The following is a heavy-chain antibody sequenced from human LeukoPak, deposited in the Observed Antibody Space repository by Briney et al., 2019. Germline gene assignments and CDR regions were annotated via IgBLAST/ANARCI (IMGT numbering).Heavy chain of an antibody. D-gene: IGHD4-11*01. CDR1: GFTFSDYY. Sequence: RTGGSLRLSCAASGFTFSDYYMNWVRQAPGKGLEWVSYISSSSSTIYYADSVKGRFTISRDNAKNSLYLQMNSLRAEDTAVYYCARDKLSKRAAQPRDYWGQGTLVTVSS. CDR2: ISSSSSTI. CDR3: ARDKLSKRAAQPRDY. V-gene: IGHV3-48*04. J-gene: IGHJ4*02.